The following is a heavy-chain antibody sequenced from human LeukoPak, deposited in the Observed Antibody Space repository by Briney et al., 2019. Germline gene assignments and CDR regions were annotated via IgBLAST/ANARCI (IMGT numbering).Heavy chain of an antibody. Sequence: HPGGSLRLSCTASGFTFGDYLMGWFRQAPGKGLEWIGFISGGTTEYAASVKGRFTISRDDSTSIAYLQMNSLTTEDTAVYYCSRGSGWLSVYWGQGTLVTVSS. CDR1: GFTFGDYL. V-gene: IGHV3-49*03. D-gene: IGHD6-19*01. J-gene: IGHJ4*02. CDR2: ISGGTT. CDR3: SRGSGWLSVY.